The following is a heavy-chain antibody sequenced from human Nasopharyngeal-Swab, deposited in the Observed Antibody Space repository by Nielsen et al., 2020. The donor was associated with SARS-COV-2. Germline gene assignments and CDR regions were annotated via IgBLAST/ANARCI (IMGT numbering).Heavy chain of an antibody. J-gene: IGHJ6*03. CDR1: GFTFSSYS. CDR2: ISSSSTI. V-gene: IGHV3-48*01. CDR3: ARARDYGDYGLHYYYYMDV. D-gene: IGHD4-17*01. Sequence: GESLKISCAASGFTFSSYSMNWVRQAQGKGLEWVSYISSSSTIYYADSVKGRFTISRDNAKNSLYLQMNSLRAEDTAVYYCARARDYGDYGLHYYYYMDVWGKGTTVTVSS.